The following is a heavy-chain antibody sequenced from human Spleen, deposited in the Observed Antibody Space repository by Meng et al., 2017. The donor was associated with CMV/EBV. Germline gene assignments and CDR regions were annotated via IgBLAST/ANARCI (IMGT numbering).Heavy chain of an antibody. CDR2: VNPNSGDT. V-gene: IGHV1-2*02. D-gene: IGHD1-26*01. CDR1: GHTLAVYY. Sequence: ASVKVSCEASGHTLAVYYIHWARQAPGQGLEWMGWVNPNSGDTNYAQRFQGRVTMTRDTSISTAYMELSRLRSDDTAMYYCARVSSGSYSFDYWGQGSLVTVSS. CDR3: ARVSSGSYSFDY. J-gene: IGHJ4*02.